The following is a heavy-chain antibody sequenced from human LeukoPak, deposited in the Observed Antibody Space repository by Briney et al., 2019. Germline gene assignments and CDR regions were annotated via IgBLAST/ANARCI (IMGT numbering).Heavy chain of an antibody. CDR3: ARHEYSSSWGYYYYYMDV. CDR1: GYTITSYD. D-gene: IGHD6-6*01. CDR2: MNPNSGNT. V-gene: IGHV1-8*01. J-gene: IGHJ6*03. Sequence: ASVKVSCKASGYTITSYDINWVRQATGQGLEWMGWMNPNSGNTGYAQKFQGRVTMTRNTSISTAYMELSSLRSEDTAVYYCARHEYSSSWGYYYYYMDVWGKGTTVTVSS.